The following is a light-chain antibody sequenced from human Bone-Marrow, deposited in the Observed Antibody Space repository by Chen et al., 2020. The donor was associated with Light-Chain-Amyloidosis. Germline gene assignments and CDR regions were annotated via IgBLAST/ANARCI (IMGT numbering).Light chain of an antibody. J-gene: IGKJ2*01. CDR2: KAS. Sequence: DIRMTQSPSTLSASVEASVTITCRASQDIGDWLAWFRHKPGKAPKLLIYKASNLQTGVPSRFSGSGSGTEFTLSINTLQPDDFATYFCQQYKSYSFTFGQGTKL. V-gene: IGKV1-5*03. CDR3: QQYKSYSFT. CDR1: QDIGDW.